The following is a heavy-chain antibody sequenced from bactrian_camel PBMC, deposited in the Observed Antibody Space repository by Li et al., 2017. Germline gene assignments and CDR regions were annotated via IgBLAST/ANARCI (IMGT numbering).Heavy chain of an antibody. Sequence: VQLVESGGGSVQAGGSLRLSCAASGYDYSNIFMAWFRLAPGKKREGVAAIYAGGGVTYYADSVKGRFTISQDNAKNMVYLQMNSLKPEDTAMYYCAARPSGGSWPCRTFTFNVWGQGTQVTVS. V-gene: IGHV3S54*01. CDR2: IYAGGGVT. CDR3: AARPSGGSWPCRTFTFNV. D-gene: IGHD2*01. CDR1: GYDYSNIF. J-gene: IGHJ4*01.